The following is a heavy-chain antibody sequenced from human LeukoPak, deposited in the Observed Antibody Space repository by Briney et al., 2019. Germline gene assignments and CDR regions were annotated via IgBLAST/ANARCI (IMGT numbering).Heavy chain of an antibody. Sequence: GASVKVSCKASGYAFTNYDINWVRQATGQGLEWMGWMNPSNGNRDYAQKFQGRVTMTRDTSITTAYMELSSLRSEDTAVYYCVSGRDWRGSGSYNRDYWGQGTLVTVSS. CDR1: GYAFTNYD. CDR3: VSGRDWRGSGSYNRDY. CDR2: MNPSNGNR. V-gene: IGHV1-8*01. D-gene: IGHD3-10*01. J-gene: IGHJ4*02.